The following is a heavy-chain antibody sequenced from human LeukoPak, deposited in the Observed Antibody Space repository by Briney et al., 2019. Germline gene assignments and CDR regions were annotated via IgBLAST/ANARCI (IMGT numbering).Heavy chain of an antibody. CDR1: EFSFSRFG. CDR3: ATGYSGYHSNYYYMGV. V-gene: IGHV3-21*01. J-gene: IGHJ6*03. Sequence: PGGSLRLSCAVSEFSFSRFGMTWVRQAPGKGLEWVSSISSSSSDIYYVDSVKGRFTISRDNSKNSLYLQMNSLRAEDTAVYYCATGYSGYHSNYYYMGVWGKGTTVTVSS. D-gene: IGHD5-12*01. CDR2: ISSSSSDI.